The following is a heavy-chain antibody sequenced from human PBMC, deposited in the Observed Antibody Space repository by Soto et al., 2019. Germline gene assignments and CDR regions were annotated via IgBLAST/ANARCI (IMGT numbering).Heavy chain of an antibody. CDR3: ASAITGTLKPYHLEY. D-gene: IGHD1-20*01. V-gene: IGHV5-51*01. CDR1: GYSFTSYW. Sequence: PGESLKISCKGSGYSFTSYWIGLVRQMPWKGLECMGITYPGDSDTRYSPSFQGQVTISADKSISTAYLHWSSLKASDTAMYYCASAITGTLKPYHLEYWGQGTMVTVSS. CDR2: TYPGDSDT. J-gene: IGHJ4*02.